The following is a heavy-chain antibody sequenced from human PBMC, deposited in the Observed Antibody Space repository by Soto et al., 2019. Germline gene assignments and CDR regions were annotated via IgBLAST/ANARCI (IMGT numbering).Heavy chain of an antibody. V-gene: IGHV4-38-2*02. CDR3: VRDMHAGFTHYFDP. CDR2: IYHSGST. J-gene: IGHJ5*02. Sequence: ASETLSLTCAVSGYSISSGYYWGWIRQPPGKGLEWIGSIYHSGSTNYNPSLKSRVTISMDTSKNQVSLKLTSVTAADTAVYYCVRDMHAGFTHYFDPWGQGTLVTVSS. D-gene: IGHD1-26*01. CDR1: GYSISSGYY.